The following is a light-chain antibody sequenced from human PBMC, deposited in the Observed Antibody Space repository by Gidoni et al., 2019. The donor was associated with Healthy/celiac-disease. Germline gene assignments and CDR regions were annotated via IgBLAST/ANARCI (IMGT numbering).Light chain of an antibody. Sequence: DIQMTQSPSSLSASVGDRVTITCRASQSISSYLNWYQQKPGKAPKLLIYAASSLQSGVPSRFSGSGAGTDFTLTISSLQPEDFATYYCQQSYSTLPCGGXTKVEIK. V-gene: IGKV1-39*01. CDR1: QSISSY. CDR2: AAS. CDR3: QQSYSTLP. J-gene: IGKJ4*01.